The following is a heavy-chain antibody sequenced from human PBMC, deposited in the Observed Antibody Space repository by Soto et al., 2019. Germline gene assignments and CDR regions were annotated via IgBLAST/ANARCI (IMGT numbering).Heavy chain of an antibody. Sequence: SETLALTCTVSSASITSFYWSWIRQPPGKGLEWIGYIYHTGSTNYNPSLKSRVTISVDTSKNQFSLKLSSVTAADTAVYYCARSPKPSSIVGSGGSWYAFDIWGKGTMVT. D-gene: IGHD2-15*01. CDR2: IYHTGST. V-gene: IGHV4-59*08. J-gene: IGHJ3*02. CDR1: SASITSFY. CDR3: ARSPKPSSIVGSGGSWYAFDI.